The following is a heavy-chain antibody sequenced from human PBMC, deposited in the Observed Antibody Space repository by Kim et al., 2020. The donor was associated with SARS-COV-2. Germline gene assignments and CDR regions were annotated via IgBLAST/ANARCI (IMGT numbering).Heavy chain of an antibody. CDR2: NT. V-gene: IGHV1-3*01. CDR3: ARVALGAFDI. J-gene: IGHJ3*02. Sequence: NTKYSQKFQGRVTITRDTSASTAYMELSSLRSEDTAVYYCARVALGAFDIWGQGTMVTVSS.